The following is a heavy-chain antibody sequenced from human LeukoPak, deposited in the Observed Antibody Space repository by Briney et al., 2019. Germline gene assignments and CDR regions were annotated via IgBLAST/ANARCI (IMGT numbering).Heavy chain of an antibody. CDR3: ARDTENDFWIDY. J-gene: IGHJ4*02. CDR1: GFTFSSYE. D-gene: IGHD3-3*01. V-gene: IGHV3-74*01. Sequence: PGGSLRLSCAASGFTFSSYEMNWVRQAPGKGLVWVSRIDTDGSHTYYADSVEGRFTISRDNAKNTLYLRMNSLRDEDTAVYYCARDTENDFWIDYWGQGTLVTVSS. CDR2: IDTDGSHT.